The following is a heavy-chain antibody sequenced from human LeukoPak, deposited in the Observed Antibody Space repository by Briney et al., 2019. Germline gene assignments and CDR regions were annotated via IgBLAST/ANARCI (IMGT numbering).Heavy chain of an antibody. CDR3: ARDPRLSSGYSTGILWYFDL. CDR1: GYTFTDYY. CDR2: INPNGGST. Sequence: ASVKVSCKASGYTFTDYYMHWVRHAPGQGLEWMGIINPNGGSTSYAQKFQGRVTMTRDTSTSTVYMELSSLRSDDTAVYYCARDPRLSSGYSTGILWYFDLWGRGTLVTVSS. D-gene: IGHD3-22*01. V-gene: IGHV1-46*01. J-gene: IGHJ2*01.